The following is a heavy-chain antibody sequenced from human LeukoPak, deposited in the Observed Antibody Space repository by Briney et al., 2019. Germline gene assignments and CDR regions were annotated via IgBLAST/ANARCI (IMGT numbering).Heavy chain of an antibody. V-gene: IGHV3-23*01. J-gene: IGHJ5*02. CDR1: GFTFRSYA. CDR2: ITSAGNT. D-gene: IGHD4-17*01. CDR3: AKAHTVTTLYWFDP. Sequence: GGSLRFSWAATGFTFRSYAMNGVRQAPEKGLEWVSAITSAGNTYYADSVKGRFTISRDSSKNTLYLQINSLRGADTAVYYWAKAHTVTTLYWFDPWGEGTLVTVSS.